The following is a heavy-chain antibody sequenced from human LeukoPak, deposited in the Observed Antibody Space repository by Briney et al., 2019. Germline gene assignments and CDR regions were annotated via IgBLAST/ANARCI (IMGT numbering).Heavy chain of an antibody. CDR1: GGPISSGGYY. CDR2: IYYSGSI. V-gene: IGHV4-31*03. J-gene: IGHJ3*02. D-gene: IGHD5/OR15-5a*01. Sequence: SDTLSLTCTVSGGPISSGGYYGTWIRQHPGKGLEWIGYIYYSGSIHYNPSLKSRATISVDKSKNQFSLKLSSVTAADTAVYYCARDAVYADTCGISFDIWGPGTMVTVSS. CDR3: ARDAVYADTCGISFDI.